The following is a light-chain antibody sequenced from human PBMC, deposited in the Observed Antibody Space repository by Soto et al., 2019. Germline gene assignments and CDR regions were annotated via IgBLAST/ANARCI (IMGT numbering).Light chain of an antibody. J-gene: IGKJ4*01. V-gene: IGKV3D-15*01. Sequence: EIVMTQSPATLSVSPGERATLSCRASQMVGSDLAWYQQKPVQAPRLVIYDIFTRATGVPTRISGSGCGTELTLPISSMQSKDLAVYYCQQYNSRPLTFGGGDKVEIK. CDR1: QMVGSD. CDR3: QQYNSRPLT. CDR2: DIF.